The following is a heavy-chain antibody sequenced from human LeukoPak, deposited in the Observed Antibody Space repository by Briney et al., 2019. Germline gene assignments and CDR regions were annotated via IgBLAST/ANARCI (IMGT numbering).Heavy chain of an antibody. V-gene: IGHV3-7*02. CDR2: IKQDGSEK. Sequence: GGSLRLSCAASGFTFSSYWMSWFRQAPGKGLEWVANIKQDGSEKYYVDSVKGRFTISRDNAKNSLYLQMNSLRAEDTAVYYCARGTIAAAGYYYFDYWGQGTQVTVSS. D-gene: IGHD6-13*01. CDR3: ARGTIAAAGYYYFDY. CDR1: GFTFSSYW. J-gene: IGHJ4*02.